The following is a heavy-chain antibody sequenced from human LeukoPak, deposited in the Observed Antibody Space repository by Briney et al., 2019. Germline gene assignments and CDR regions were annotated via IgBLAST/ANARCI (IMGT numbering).Heavy chain of an antibody. V-gene: IGHV1-18*01. J-gene: IGHJ4*02. Sequence: ASVKVSCKASGYTFTSYGISWVRQAPGQGLEWMGWISAYNGNTNYAQKLQGRVTMTTDTSTSTAYMELRSLRSDDTAVYYCARVGSSSWYWSGGLTEEYYFDYWGQGTLVTVSS. CDR2: ISAYNGNT. CDR1: GYTFTSYG. CDR3: ARVGSSSWYWSGGLTEEYYFDY. D-gene: IGHD6-13*01.